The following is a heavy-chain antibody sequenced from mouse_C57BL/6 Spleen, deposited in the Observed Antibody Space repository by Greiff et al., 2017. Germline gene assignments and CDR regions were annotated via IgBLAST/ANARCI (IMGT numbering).Heavy chain of an antibody. CDR3: ARNELDY. CDR2: NSYDGSN. J-gene: IGHJ2*01. Sequence: ESGPGLVKPSQSLSLTCSVTGYSITSGYYWNWIRQFPGNKLEWMGYNSYDGSNNYNPSLKNRISITRDTSKNQFFLKLNSVTTEDTATYYCARNELDYWGQGTTLTVSS. V-gene: IGHV3-6*01. CDR1: GYSITSGYY.